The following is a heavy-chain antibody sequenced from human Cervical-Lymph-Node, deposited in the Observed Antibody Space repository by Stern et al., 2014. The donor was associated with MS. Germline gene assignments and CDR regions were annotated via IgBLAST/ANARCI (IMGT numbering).Heavy chain of an antibody. CDR1: GYSFTSYW. V-gene: IGHV5-51*03. J-gene: IGHJ5*02. D-gene: IGHD2-15*01. CDR3: ARWSVASDT. CDR2: IFPGDSDT. Sequence: QLVQSGAEVKKPGESLKISCKGSGYSFTSYWIGWVRQMPGKGLEWMGIIFPGDSDTRYTPSFQGHVTMSVDKSISTAYLQWSSLRASDTAIYYCARWSVASDTWGRGTLVTVSS.